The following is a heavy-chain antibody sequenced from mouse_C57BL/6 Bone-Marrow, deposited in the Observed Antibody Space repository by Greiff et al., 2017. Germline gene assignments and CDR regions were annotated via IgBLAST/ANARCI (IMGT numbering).Heavy chain of an antibody. Sequence: EVQLQQSGPVLVKPGPSVKISCKASGFTFTDYYMHWVKQSHGKSLEWIGLVYPYNGGTSYNQKFKGKATLTVDTSSSTAYMELNSLTSEDSAVXYCARGRWLLRYYYAMDYWGQGTSVTVSS. CDR3: ARGRWLLRYYYAMDY. J-gene: IGHJ4*01. CDR1: GFTFTDYY. V-gene: IGHV1-36*01. D-gene: IGHD2-3*01. CDR2: VYPYNGGT.